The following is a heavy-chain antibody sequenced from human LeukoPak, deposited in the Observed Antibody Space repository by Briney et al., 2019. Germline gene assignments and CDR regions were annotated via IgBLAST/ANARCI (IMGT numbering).Heavy chain of an antibody. D-gene: IGHD6-6*01. CDR2: IYYSGST. V-gene: IGHV4-59*01. CDR1: GGSISSYY. J-gene: IGHJ3*02. Sequence: KPSETLSLTCTVSGGSISSYYWSWIRQPPGKGLEWIGYIYYSGSTNYNPSLKSRVTISVDTSKNQFSLSLTSVTAADTAVYYCARASEYSSSSDAFHIWGQGTMVTVSS. CDR3: ARASEYSSSSDAFHI.